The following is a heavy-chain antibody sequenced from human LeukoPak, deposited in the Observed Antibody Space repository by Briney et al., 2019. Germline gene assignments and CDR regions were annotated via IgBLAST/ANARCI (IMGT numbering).Heavy chain of an antibody. CDR2: INPNSGGT. V-gene: IGHV1-2*02. J-gene: IGHJ6*02. Sequence: ASVKVSCKASGYTFTGYYMHWVRQAPGQGLEWMGWINPNSGGTNYAQKFQGRATMTRDTSISTAYMELSRLRSDDTAVYYCARDQTPRIQLWLRYGMDVWGQGTTVTVSS. CDR1: GYTFTGYY. CDR3: ARDQTPRIQLWLRYGMDV. D-gene: IGHD5-18*01.